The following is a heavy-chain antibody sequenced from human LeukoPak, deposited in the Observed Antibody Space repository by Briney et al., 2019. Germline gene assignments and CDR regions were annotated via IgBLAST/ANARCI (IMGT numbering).Heavy chain of an antibody. CDR3: ARDGYCSSTSCRYYYYYGMDV. V-gene: IGHV1-69*05. J-gene: IGHJ6*02. CDR1: GGTFISYA. D-gene: IGHD2-2*03. CDR2: IIPIFGTA. Sequence: ASVKVSCKASGGTFISYAISWVRQAPGQGLEWMGGIIPIFGTANYAQKLQGRVTMTTDTSTSTAYMELRSLRSDDTAVYYCARDGYCSSTSCRYYYYYGMDVWGQGTTVTVSS.